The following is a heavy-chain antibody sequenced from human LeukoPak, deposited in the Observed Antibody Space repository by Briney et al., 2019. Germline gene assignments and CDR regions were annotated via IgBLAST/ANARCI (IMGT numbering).Heavy chain of an antibody. D-gene: IGHD3-22*01. V-gene: IGHV3-23*01. CDR1: GFTLSSYA. J-gene: IGHJ3*02. CDR3: ARDLRGSYYYDSSGYYFFTQNDAFDI. CDR2: ISGSGIST. Sequence: GGSLRLSCAASGFTLSSYAMNWVRQAPGKGLEWVSGISGSGISTYYADSVKGRFTISRDNSKNTLYLQMNSLRAEDTAVYYCARDLRGSYYYDSSGYYFFTQNDAFDIWGQGTMVTVSS.